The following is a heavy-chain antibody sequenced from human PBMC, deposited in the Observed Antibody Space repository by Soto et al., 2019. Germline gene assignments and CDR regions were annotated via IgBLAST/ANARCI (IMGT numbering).Heavy chain of an antibody. V-gene: IGHV3-53*01. CDR1: GFSVSSDY. CDR2: IYSGGDT. D-gene: IGHD3-10*01. CDR3: TRAGSDPGNFYISNYYAMDV. J-gene: IGHJ6*02. Sequence: EVQLVDSGGTSIQAGGSLRLSCAASGFSVSSDYMSWVRQAPGKGLEWVSLIYSGGDTYYADSVKGRFTISRDISSNTIYLHMTSLRADDTAIYYCTRAGSDPGNFYISNYYAMDVWGRGTTVTVSS.